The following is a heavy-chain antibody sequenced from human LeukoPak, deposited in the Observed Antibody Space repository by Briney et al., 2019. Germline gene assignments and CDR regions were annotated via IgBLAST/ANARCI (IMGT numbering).Heavy chain of an antibody. CDR1: GFTFSSYA. CDR2: ISYDGSNK. J-gene: IGHJ5*02. CDR3: AKDMGGRLGP. Sequence: GGSLRLSCAASGFTFSSYAMHWVRQAPGKGLEWVAVISYDGSNKYYADSVKGRFTISRDNSTNTLYLQMNSLRVEDTAIYFCAKDMGGRLGPWGQGTLVTVSS. V-gene: IGHV3-30-3*01. D-gene: IGHD1-26*01.